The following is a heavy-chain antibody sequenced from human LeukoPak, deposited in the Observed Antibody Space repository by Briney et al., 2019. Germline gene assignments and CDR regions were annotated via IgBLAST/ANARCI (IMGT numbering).Heavy chain of an antibody. CDR2: INPNSGGT. CDR1: GYTFTGYY. Sequence: ASVKVSCKASGYTFTGYYMHWVRQAPGQGLEWIGWINPNSGGTNYAQKFQGRVTMTRDTSISTAYMELSRLRSDDTAVYYCARDGASNLLLWFGESNDAFDIWGQGTMVTVSS. J-gene: IGHJ3*02. V-gene: IGHV1-2*02. CDR3: ARDGASNLLLWFGESNDAFDI. D-gene: IGHD3-10*01.